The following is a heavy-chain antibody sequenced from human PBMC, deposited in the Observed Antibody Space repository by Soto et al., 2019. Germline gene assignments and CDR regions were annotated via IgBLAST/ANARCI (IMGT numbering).Heavy chain of an antibody. CDR1: GFTFSSYG. D-gene: IGHD2-2*01. CDR2: IWYDGSNK. V-gene: IGHV3-33*01. CDR3: ARTHLGYCSSTSCYPYYYYYGMDV. J-gene: IGHJ6*02. Sequence: GVSLRLSCAASGFTFSSYGMHWVRQAPGKGLEWVAVIWYDGSNKYYADSVKGRFTISRDNSKNTLYLQMNSLRAEDTAVYYCARTHLGYCSSTSCYPYYYYYGMDVWGQGTTVTVSS.